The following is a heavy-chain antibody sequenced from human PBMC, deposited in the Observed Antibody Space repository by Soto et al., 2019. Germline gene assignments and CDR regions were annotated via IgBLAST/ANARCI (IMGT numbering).Heavy chain of an antibody. CDR3: ASLGSGDYGGYVGSDY. CDR2: IKEDGSEK. Sequence: EVQLVESGGGLVQPGGSLRLSCAASGFTFSVSYMTWVRQAPGKGLEWVATIKEDGSEKYYVDSVRGRFTISRDNAKESLYLQMSSLRAEDTALYYCASLGSGDYGGYVGSDYWGQGTLVTVSS. D-gene: IGHD5-12*01. J-gene: IGHJ4*02. V-gene: IGHV3-7*05. CDR1: GFTFSVSY.